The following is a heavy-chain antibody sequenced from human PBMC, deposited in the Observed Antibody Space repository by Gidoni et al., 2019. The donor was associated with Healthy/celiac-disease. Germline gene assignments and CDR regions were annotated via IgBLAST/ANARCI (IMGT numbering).Heavy chain of an antibody. CDR3: AREGIAASMDV. CDR2: IKQDGSEK. D-gene: IGHD6-13*01. J-gene: IGHJ6*02. V-gene: IGHV3-7*03. CDR1: GFTFSSYW. Sequence: EVQLVESGGGLVQPVGSLRLSCAASGFTFSSYWMSWVRQAPGKGLEWVANIKQDGSEKYYVDSVKGRFTISRDNAKNSLYLQMNSLRAEDTAVYYCAREGIAASMDVWGQGTTVTVSS.